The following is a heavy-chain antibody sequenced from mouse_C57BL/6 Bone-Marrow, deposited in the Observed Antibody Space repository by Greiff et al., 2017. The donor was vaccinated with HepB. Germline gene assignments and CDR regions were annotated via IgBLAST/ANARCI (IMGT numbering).Heavy chain of an antibody. V-gene: IGHV1-64*01. Sequence: QVQLQQPGAELVKPGASVKLSCKASGYTFTSYWMHWVKQRPGQGLAWIGMIHPNSGSTNYNEKFKSKATLTVDKSSSTAYMQLSSLTSEDSAVYYCARDGYYWYFDVWGTGTTVTVSS. CDR3: ARDGYYWYFDV. D-gene: IGHD2-3*01. CDR1: GYTFTSYW. CDR2: IHPNSGST. J-gene: IGHJ1*03.